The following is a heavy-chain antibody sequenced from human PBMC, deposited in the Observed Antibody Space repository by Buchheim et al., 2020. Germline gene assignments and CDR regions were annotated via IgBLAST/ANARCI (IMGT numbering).Heavy chain of an antibody. CDR2: ISYDGSNK. CDR3: ARAIQLWLHFDY. V-gene: IGHV3-30-3*01. D-gene: IGHD5-18*01. Sequence: QVQLVESGGGVVQPGRSLRLSCAASGFTFSSYAMHWVRQAPGKGLEWVAVISYDGSNKYYADSVKGRFTISRDNSKNTLYLQMNNLRAEDTAVYYCARAIQLWLHFDYWGQGTL. CDR1: GFTFSSYA. J-gene: IGHJ4*02.